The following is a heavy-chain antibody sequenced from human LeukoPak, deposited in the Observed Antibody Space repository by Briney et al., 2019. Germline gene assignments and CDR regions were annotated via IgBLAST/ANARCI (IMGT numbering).Heavy chain of an antibody. V-gene: IGHV4-38-2*02. D-gene: IGHD1-26*01. J-gene: IGHJ6*03. CDR1: AYSISSGYY. CDR3: ARGHRGGGSYSYYYYYMDV. Sequence: SETLSLTCTVSAYSISSGYYWGWIRQPPGKGLEWIGSIYHSGSTYYNPSLKSRVTISVDTSKNQFSLKLSSVTAADTAVYYCARGHRGGGSYSYYYYYMDVWGKGTTVTVSS. CDR2: IYHSGST.